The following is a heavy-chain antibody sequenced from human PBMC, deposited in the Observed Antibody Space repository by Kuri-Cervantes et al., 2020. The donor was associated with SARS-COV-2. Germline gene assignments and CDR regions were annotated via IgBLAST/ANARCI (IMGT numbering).Heavy chain of an antibody. CDR1: GFTFSSYA. J-gene: IGHJ4*02. CDR3: ARGGGYDFWSGFDY. Sequence: GESLKISCAASGFTFSSYAMHWVRQAPGKGLEWVAVISYDGSNKYYADSVKGRFTISRDNSTNTLYLQMNSLRAEDTAVYYCARGGGYDFWSGFDYWGQGTLVTVSS. D-gene: IGHD3-3*01. V-gene: IGHV3-30-3*01. CDR2: ISYDGSNK.